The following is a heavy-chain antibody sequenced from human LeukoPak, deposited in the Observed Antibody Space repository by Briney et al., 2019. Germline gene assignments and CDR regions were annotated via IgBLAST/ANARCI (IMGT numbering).Heavy chain of an antibody. J-gene: IGHJ4*02. CDR3: AKNTALTGEFES. V-gene: IGHV1-18*01. D-gene: IGHD7-27*01. Sequence: ASVKVSCKASGYTFTTHGISWVRQAPGQGLERMGWISVYNGNTNYAQKLQGRVTMTTDTSTSTAYMELSSLRSEDTAVYYCAKNTALTGEFESWGQGTLVTVSS. CDR1: GYTFTTHG. CDR2: ISVYNGNT.